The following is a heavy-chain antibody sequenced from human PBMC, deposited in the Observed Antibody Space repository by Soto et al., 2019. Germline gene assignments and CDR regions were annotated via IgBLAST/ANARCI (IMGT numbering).Heavy chain of an antibody. V-gene: IGHV4-34*01. CDR3: ARVFTDDDY. Sequence: QVQLQQWGAGLLKPSETLSLTCAVYGGSFSGYYWSWIRQPPGKGLEWIGQIYHSGSTNYNPSLKSRFTMSVDTSKNPFSLKLSSVTAADTAVYYCARVFTDDDYWGQGTLVTVSS. CDR2: IYHSGST. J-gene: IGHJ4*02. CDR1: GGSFSGYY. D-gene: IGHD2-8*02.